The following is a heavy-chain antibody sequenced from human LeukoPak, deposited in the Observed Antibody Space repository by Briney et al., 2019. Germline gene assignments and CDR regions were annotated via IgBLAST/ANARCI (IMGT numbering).Heavy chain of an antibody. V-gene: IGHV3-9*01. CDR3: SRSPDFWSALDF. D-gene: IGHD3-3*01. J-gene: IGHJ4*02. CDR1: GFNFDAYA. Sequence: PGGSLRLSCAASGFNFDAYAVHWVRQVPGRGLEWVSGVSWDSTRMAYADSVKGRFTISRDNAKNSLYLQMTSLRPEDTAVYYCSRSPDFWSALDFWGQGTLVAVSS. CDR2: VSWDSTRM.